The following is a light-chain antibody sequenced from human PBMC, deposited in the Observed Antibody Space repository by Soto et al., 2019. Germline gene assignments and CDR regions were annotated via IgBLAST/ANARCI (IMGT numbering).Light chain of an antibody. J-gene: IGLJ2*01. CDR2: SNN. CDR1: SSNIGSNT. CDR3: AAWDDSLNGHVV. Sequence: QSVLTQPPSASGTPGQRVTISCSGSSSNIGSNTGSWYQQVPGTAPKLLIYSNNQRPSGVPDRFSGSKSGTSASLAISGLQSEDEADYYCAAWDDSLNGHVVFGGGTKLTVL. V-gene: IGLV1-44*01.